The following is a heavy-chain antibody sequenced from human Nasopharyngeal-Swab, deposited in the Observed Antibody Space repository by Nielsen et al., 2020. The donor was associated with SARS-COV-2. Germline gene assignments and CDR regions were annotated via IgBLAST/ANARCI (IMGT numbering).Heavy chain of an antibody. CDR2: IYTSGGT. CDR1: GGSISSYY. D-gene: IGHD3-10*01. Sequence: SETLSLTCTVSGGSISSYYWSWIRQPPGKGLEWIGRIYTSGGTNYNPSLKSRVTMSVDTSKNQFSLKLSSVTAADTAVYYCARDQKLWFGESADYYYYGMDVWGQGTTVTVSS. V-gene: IGHV4-4*07. J-gene: IGHJ6*02. CDR3: ARDQKLWFGESADYYYYGMDV.